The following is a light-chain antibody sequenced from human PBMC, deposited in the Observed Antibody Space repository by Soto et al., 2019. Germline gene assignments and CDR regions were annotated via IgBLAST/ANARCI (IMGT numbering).Light chain of an antibody. CDR2: EVS. V-gene: IGLV2-14*01. Sequence: QSVLTQAASVSGSPGQSITISCTGTSSDVGGYNYVSWYQQHPGKAPKLMIYEVSNRPSGVSNRFSGSKSGNTASLTISGLQAGDEADYCYPPYTSSSSYVCGTGTKVTVL. CDR1: SSDVGGYNY. J-gene: IGLJ1*01. CDR3: PPYTSSSSYV.